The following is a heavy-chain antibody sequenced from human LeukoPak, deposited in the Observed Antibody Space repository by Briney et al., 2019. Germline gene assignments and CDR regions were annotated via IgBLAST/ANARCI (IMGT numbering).Heavy chain of an antibody. D-gene: IGHD6-19*01. J-gene: IGHJ4*02. V-gene: IGHV5-51*01. Sequence: GESLKISCKGSGYSFTSYWIGWVRQMPGKSLEWMGIIYPGDSDTRYSPSFQGQVTVSADKSISTAYLQWSSLKASDTAMYYCASFRAGGQWPVDYWGQGTLVTVSS. CDR3: ASFRAGGQWPVDY. CDR1: GYSFTSYW. CDR2: IYPGDSDT.